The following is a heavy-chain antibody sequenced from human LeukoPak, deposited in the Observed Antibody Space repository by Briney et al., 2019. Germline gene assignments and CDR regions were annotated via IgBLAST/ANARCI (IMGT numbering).Heavy chain of an antibody. D-gene: IGHD5-24*01. CDR1: GGSISSGDYY. V-gene: IGHV4-30-4*01. CDR2: IYYSGST. CDR3: ARANEEMAFDI. Sequence: SETLSLTCTVSGGSISSGDYYWSWIRQPPGKGLEWIGYIYYSGSTYYNPSLKSRVTISVGASKNQFSLKLSSVTAADTAVYYCARANEEMAFDIWGQGTMVTVSS. J-gene: IGHJ3*02.